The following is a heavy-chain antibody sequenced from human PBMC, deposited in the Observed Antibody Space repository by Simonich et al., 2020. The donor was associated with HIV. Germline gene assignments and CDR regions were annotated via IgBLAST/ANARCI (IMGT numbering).Heavy chain of an antibody. CDR2: INTNTENP. CDR1: GYPFTTHA. D-gene: IGHD6-6*01. Sequence: QVQLVQSGSELKKPGASVNVSCKASGYPFTTHAMNWVRQDPGQGLEWMGWINTNTENPTDAQGFTGRFVCSLDTSVSTAYLQISSLKAEDTAVYYCARDGSSSSGWFDPGGQGTLVTVSS. V-gene: IGHV7-4-1*02. CDR3: ARDGSSSSGWFDP. J-gene: IGHJ5*02.